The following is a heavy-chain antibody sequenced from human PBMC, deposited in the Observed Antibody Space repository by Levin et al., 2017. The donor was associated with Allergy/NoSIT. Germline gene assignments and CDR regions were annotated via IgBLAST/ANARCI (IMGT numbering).Heavy chain of an antibody. J-gene: IGHJ4*02. V-gene: IGHV1-2*06. CDR2: INPNSGGT. D-gene: IGHD2-15*01. Sequence: EASVKFSCKASGYTFTGYHMHWVRQAPGQGLQWMGRINPNSGGTNFAQNFQGRVTMTRDTSINTAYMELSRLRSDDTAVYYCARGPPLYCSGSSCHGNDYWGQGTLVTVSS. CDR1: GYTFTGYH. CDR3: ARGPPLYCSGSSCHGNDY.